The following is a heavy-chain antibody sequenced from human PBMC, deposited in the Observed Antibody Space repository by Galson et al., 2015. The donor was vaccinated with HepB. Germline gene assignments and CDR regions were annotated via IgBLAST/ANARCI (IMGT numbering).Heavy chain of an antibody. D-gene: IGHD1-26*01. CDR3: AKRRGGSYYHAFDI. CDR2: ISGSGGST. Sequence: SLRLSCAASGFTFSTYAMSGVRQSPEKGLEWIASISGSGGSTYYADSVKGRFTVSRDNSKNTLYLQMNSLRAEDTALYYCAKRRGGSYYHAFDIWGPGTMVTVSS. CDR1: GFTFSTYA. J-gene: IGHJ3*02. V-gene: IGHV3-23*01.